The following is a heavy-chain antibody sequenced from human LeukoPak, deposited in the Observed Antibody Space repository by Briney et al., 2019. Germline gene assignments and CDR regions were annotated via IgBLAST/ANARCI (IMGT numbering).Heavy chain of an antibody. CDR2: MWYDGSRE. V-gene: IGHV3-33*01. J-gene: IGHJ4*02. CDR1: GFILSTHG. D-gene: IGHD1-26*01. Sequence: PGGSLRLSCAASGFILSTHGMHWVRQAPGKGLEWVAGMWYDGSREDYADSVKGRFTISSDMSKNTLNLQMNSLRVEDPAMFYCARDLSFGSLDFRGQGTLVTISS. CDR3: ARDLSFGSLDF.